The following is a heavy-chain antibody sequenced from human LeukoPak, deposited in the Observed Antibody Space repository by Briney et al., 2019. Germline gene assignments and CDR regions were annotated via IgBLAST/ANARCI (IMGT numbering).Heavy chain of an antibody. V-gene: IGHV3-7*01. Sequence: PGGSLRLSCAASGFTFSSYWMSWVRQAPGKGLEGVANIKQDGSEKYYVDSVKGRFTISRDNAKNSLYLQMNSLRAEDTAVYYCARDRGGWLRFFEPVFDYWGQGTLVTVSS. D-gene: IGHD5-12*01. CDR2: IKQDGSEK. J-gene: IGHJ4*02. CDR3: ARDRGGWLRFFEPVFDY. CDR1: GFTFSSYW.